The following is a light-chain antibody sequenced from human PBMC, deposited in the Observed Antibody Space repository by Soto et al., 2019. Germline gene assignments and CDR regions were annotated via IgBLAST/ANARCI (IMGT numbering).Light chain of an antibody. CDR3: AAWDDRLTGHVV. Sequence: QAVVTQPPSASGTPGQRVTISCSGSSTNIGSNTVNWYQQLPGTAPKLLIHTNDQRPSGVPDRFSGSKSGTSGSLAIGGLQSEDEADYYCAAWDDRLTGHVVFGGGTQLTVL. CDR2: TND. V-gene: IGLV1-44*01. J-gene: IGLJ2*01. CDR1: STNIGSNT.